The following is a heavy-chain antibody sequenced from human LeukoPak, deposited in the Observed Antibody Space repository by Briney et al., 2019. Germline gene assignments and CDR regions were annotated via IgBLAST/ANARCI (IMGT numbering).Heavy chain of an antibody. J-gene: IGHJ4*02. CDR1: GFTFSDCY. Sequence: GGSLRLSCAASGFTFSDCYMTWIRQAPGKGLEYISYIGGSGSDITYADSVRGRFTVSRDNAKNSLYLQMNSLRVEDTAVYYCARYARLLGYWGQGSLVTVSS. CDR3: ARYARLLGY. V-gene: IGHV3-11*01. CDR2: IGGSGSDI. D-gene: IGHD2-2*01.